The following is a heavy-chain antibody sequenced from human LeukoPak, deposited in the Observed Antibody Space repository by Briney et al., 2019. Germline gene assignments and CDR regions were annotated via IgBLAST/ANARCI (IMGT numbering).Heavy chain of an antibody. CDR3: ARVVDTHFDY. D-gene: IGHD5-18*01. CDR2: IKSDGSTT. J-gene: IGHJ4*02. Sequence: GGSLRLSCAASGFTFSSYWMHWVRQAPGKGLVWVSRIKSDGSTTTYADSVKGRFTISRDNAKNTLYLQMNSLRAEDTAVNYCARVVDTHFDYWGQGTLVTVSS. V-gene: IGHV3-74*01. CDR1: GFTFSSYW.